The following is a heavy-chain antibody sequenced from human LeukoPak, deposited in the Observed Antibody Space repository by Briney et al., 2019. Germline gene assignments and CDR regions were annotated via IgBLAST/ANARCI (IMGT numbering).Heavy chain of an antibody. D-gene: IGHD4-23*01. CDR2: INPSGGST. V-gene: IGHV1-46*01. J-gene: IGHJ1*01. CDR3: ARESTSVVSAEYFQH. Sequence: GASVKVSCKASGYTFTSYYMHWVRQAPGQGLEWMGIINPSGGSTSYAQKFQGRVTMTRDTSTSTVYMELSSLRSEDTAMYYCARESTSVVSAEYFQHWGQGTLVTVSS. CDR1: GYTFTSYY.